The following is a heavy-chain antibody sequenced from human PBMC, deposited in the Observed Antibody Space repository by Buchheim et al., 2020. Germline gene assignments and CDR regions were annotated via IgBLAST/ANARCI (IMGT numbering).Heavy chain of an antibody. J-gene: IGHJ4*02. CDR2: ISSSISYI. Sequence: EVQLVESGGGLVKPGGSLRLSCAASGFTFSSYSMNWVRQAPGKGLEWVSSISSSISYIYYADSLKGRFTISNANAKNSLYLQMNSLRAEDTAVYYCARGLGYCSGGSCSPDYWGQGTL. CDR1: GFTFSSYS. D-gene: IGHD2-15*01. CDR3: ARGLGYCSGGSCSPDY. V-gene: IGHV3-21*01.